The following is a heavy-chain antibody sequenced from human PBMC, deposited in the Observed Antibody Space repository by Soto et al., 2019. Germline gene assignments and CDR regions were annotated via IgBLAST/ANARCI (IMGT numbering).Heavy chain of an antibody. D-gene: IGHD1-26*01. CDR3: ARGVVGGTTD. J-gene: IGHJ4*02. CDR2: ISSSSSTT. V-gene: IGHV3-48*02. Sequence: PGGSLRLSCAASGFTFRSYSMNWVRQSPGKGLEWVSYISSSSSTTYYADSVKGRFTISRDNAKNSLYLQMNSLRDEDTALYYCARGVVGGTTDWSQGTLVTVSS. CDR1: GFTFRSYS.